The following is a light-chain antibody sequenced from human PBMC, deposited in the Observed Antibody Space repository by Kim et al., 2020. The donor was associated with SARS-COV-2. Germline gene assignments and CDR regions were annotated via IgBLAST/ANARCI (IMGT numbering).Light chain of an antibody. CDR3: CSYAGTVV. V-gene: IGLV2-23*02. CDR2: EVS. J-gene: IGLJ2*01. Sequence: QSALTQPASVSGSPGQSITISCTGTSSDVGSYNLVSWYQQHPGKAPKLMIYEVSKRPSGVSNRFSGSKSGNTASLTISGLQAEDEADYYGCSYAGTVVFGGGTQLTVL. CDR1: SSDVGSYNL.